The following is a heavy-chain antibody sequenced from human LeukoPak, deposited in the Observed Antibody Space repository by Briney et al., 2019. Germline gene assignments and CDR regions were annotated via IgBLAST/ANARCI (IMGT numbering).Heavy chain of an antibody. CDR3: ARVQLGTTDY. V-gene: IGHV3-23*01. CDR2: ISGSGGST. D-gene: IGHD1-1*01. CDR1: GFTFNNFA. J-gene: IGHJ4*02. Sequence: PGGSLRLSCAASGFTFNNFAMSWVRQAPGKGLEWVSAISGSGGSTYYADSVKGRFTISRDNAKNSLYLQMNSLRAEDTALYYCARVQLGTTDYWGQGTLVTVSS.